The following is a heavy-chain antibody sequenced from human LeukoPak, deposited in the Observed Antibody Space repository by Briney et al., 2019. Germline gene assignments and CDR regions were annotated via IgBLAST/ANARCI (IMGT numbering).Heavy chain of an antibody. Sequence: ASVKVSCKASGCTFNSYGISWVRQAPGQGLEWMGWISAYNGNTNYAQKLQGRVTMTTDTSTSTAYMELRSLRSDDTAVYYCARTVAGMYLYFDLWGRGTLVTVSS. CDR3: ARTVAGMYLYFDL. CDR2: ISAYNGNT. CDR1: GCTFNSYG. D-gene: IGHD6-19*01. J-gene: IGHJ2*01. V-gene: IGHV1-18*04.